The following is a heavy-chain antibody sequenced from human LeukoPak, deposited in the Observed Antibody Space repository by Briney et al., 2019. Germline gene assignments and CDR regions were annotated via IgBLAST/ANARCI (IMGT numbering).Heavy chain of an antibody. J-gene: IGHJ4*02. V-gene: IGHV3-73*01. CDR1: GFTFSGSA. CDR2: IRSKANNYAT. Sequence: GGSLRLSCEASGFTFSGSAMHWVRQASGKGLEWVGRIRSKANNYATLYGVSVKGRFTISRDDSRNTTYLQMNSLTTEDTAVYYCTRGLTFGGVIVIPTWGQGTLVTVSS. CDR3: TRGLTFGGVIVIPT. D-gene: IGHD3-16*02.